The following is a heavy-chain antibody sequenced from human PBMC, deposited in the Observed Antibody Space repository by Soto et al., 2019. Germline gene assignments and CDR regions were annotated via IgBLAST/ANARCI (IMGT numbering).Heavy chain of an antibody. J-gene: IGHJ4*02. CDR3: ARDPHSSGWYYFDY. CDR2: IIPIFGTA. CDR1: GGTFSSYA. D-gene: IGHD6-19*01. Sequence: QVQLVQSGAEVKKPGSSVKVSCKASGGTFSSYALSWVRQDPGQGLEWMGGIIPIFGTANYAQKFQGRVTITADKSTSTAYMELSSLRSEDTAVYYCARDPHSSGWYYFDYWGQGTLVTVSS. V-gene: IGHV1-69*06.